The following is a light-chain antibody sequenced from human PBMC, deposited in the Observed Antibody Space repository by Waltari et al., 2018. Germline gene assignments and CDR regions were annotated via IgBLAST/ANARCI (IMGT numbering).Light chain of an antibody. CDR2: GAS. Sequence: EIVLTQSPGTLSLSPGERATLSCRASQSVTSNYLAWYQQKPGQPPSLLIYGASTRATGIPARFSGSGSGTDFTLTISSVEPEDFATYYCQHYNGDPLTFGQGTKLEIK. CDR3: QHYNGDPLT. V-gene: IGKV3-20*01. J-gene: IGKJ2*01. CDR1: QSVTSNY.